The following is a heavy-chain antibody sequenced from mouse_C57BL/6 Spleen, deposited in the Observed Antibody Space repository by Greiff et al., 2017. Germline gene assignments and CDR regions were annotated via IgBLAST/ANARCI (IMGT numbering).Heavy chain of an antibody. D-gene: IGHD1-1*01. V-gene: IGHV1-42*01. CDR1: GYSFTGYY. Sequence: EVQGVESGAELVKPGASVKISCKASGYSFTGYYMNWVKQSPEKSLEWIGEINPSTGGTTYNQKFKAKATLTVDKSSSTAYMQLKSLTSEDSAVYYCARGVYYGSSHYYAMDYWGQGTSVTVSS. CDR3: ARGVYYGSSHYYAMDY. CDR2: INPSTGGT. J-gene: IGHJ4*01.